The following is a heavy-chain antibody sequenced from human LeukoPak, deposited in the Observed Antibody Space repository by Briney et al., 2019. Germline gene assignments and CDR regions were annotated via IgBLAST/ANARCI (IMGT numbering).Heavy chain of an antibody. CDR2: IIPILGIA. CDR3: ASNRDGGSSDY. V-gene: IGHV1-69*04. Sequence: SVKVSCKASGGTFSSYAISWVRQAPGQGLEWMERIIPILGIANYAQKFQGRVTITADKSTSTAYMELSSLRSEDTAVYYCASNRDGGSSDYWGQGTLVTVSS. CDR1: GGTFSSYA. J-gene: IGHJ4*02. D-gene: IGHD1-26*01.